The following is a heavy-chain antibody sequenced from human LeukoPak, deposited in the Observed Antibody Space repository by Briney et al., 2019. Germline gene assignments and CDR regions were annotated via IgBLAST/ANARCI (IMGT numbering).Heavy chain of an antibody. V-gene: IGHV1-2*02. CDR2: LNPNTLVT. CDR1: GYTFTDYY. CDR3: ARRDGGRDGMDV. Sequence: ASVKVSCRASGYTFTDYYMHWVRQAPGQGLEWMGWLNPNTLVTKYAQHFQGRVSMTWDTSISTGYMDLHSLTSDDTAVYYCARRDGGRDGMDVWGQGTTVTVSS. D-gene: IGHD4-23*01. J-gene: IGHJ6*02.